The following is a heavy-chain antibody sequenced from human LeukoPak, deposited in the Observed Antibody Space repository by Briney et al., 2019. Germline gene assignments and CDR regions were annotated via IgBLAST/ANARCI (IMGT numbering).Heavy chain of an antibody. V-gene: IGHV3-23*01. CDR3: AKARGLETAMA. D-gene: IGHD5-18*01. CDR1: GFTFSSYA. Sequence: AGGSLRLSCAASGFTFSSYAMSWVRQAPGKGLEWVSAISGSGGSTYYEHSVKGRFTISRDNSKNTLYLQMNSLRAEDTAVYYCAKARGLETAMAGGQGTLVTVSS. J-gene: IGHJ4*02. CDR2: ISGSGGST.